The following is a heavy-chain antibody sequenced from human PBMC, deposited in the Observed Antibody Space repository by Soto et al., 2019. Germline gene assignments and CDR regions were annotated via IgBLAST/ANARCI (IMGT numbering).Heavy chain of an antibody. CDR1: GGTFSSYA. J-gene: IGHJ3*02. CDR2: IIPIFGTA. D-gene: IGHD3-22*01. Sequence: SVKVSCKASGGTFSSYAISWVRQAPGQGLEWMGGIIPIFGTANYAQKFQGRVTITADESTSTAYMELSSLRSEDTAVYYCASDDMYYYDSSGYYYALDIWGQGTMVTVSS. V-gene: IGHV1-69*13. CDR3: ASDDMYYYDSSGYYYALDI.